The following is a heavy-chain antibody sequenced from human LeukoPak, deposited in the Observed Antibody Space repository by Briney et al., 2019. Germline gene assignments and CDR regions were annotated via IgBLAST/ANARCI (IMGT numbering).Heavy chain of an antibody. CDR1: GYTFSTYG. CDR2: ISAYKGNT. J-gene: IGHJ3*01. D-gene: IGHD3-10*01. V-gene: IGHV1-18*01. CDR3: ARDLYYYGSGSYYDVFDV. Sequence: ASVKVSCKASGYTFSTYGISWVRQAPGQGLEWMGWISAYKGNTYYAQKLQGRVTMTTDTSTSTAYMELRSPRSGDTAIYYCARDLYYYGSGSYYDVFDVWGQGTMVTVSS.